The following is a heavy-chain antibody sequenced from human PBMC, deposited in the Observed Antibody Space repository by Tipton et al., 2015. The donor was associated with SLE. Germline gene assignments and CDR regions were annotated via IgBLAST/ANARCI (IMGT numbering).Heavy chain of an antibody. D-gene: IGHD6-13*01. CDR3: ARVVAAAGTAFDI. CDR2: INHSGST. Sequence: LRLSCAASGFTFSSYAMSWIRQPPGKGLEWIGEINHSGSTNYNPSLKSRVTISVDTSKNQFSLKLSSVTAADTAVYYCARVVAAAGTAFDIWGQGTMVTVAS. J-gene: IGHJ3*02. V-gene: IGHV4-34*01. CDR1: GFTFSSYA.